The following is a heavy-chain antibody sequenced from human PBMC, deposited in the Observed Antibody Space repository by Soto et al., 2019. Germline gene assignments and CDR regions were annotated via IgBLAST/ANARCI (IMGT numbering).Heavy chain of an antibody. Sequence: GGSLRLSCAASGFTVSSNYMNWVRQSPGKGLEWVSVIYSGGSTYYADSVKGRFTVSRDNAKDSLFLLLNSLRAEDTAVYYCARDKDWAFDYWGQGTLVTVSS. V-gene: IGHV3-66*01. J-gene: IGHJ4*02. D-gene: IGHD3-9*01. CDR2: IYSGGST. CDR3: ARDKDWAFDY. CDR1: GFTVSSNY.